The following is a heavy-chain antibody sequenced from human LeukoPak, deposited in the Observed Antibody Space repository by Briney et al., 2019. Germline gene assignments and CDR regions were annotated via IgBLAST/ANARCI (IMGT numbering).Heavy chain of an antibody. J-gene: IGHJ4*02. D-gene: IGHD2-21*02. V-gene: IGHV4-59*01. CDR3: ARDEWAYCGGDCHFDY. Sequence: SETLSLTCTVSGGSISSYYWSWIRQPPGKGQEWIGYIYYSGSTNYNPSLKSRVTISVDTSKNQFSLKLSSVTAADTAVYYCARDEWAYCGGDCHFDYWGQGTLVTVSS. CDR2: IYYSGST. CDR1: GGSISSYY.